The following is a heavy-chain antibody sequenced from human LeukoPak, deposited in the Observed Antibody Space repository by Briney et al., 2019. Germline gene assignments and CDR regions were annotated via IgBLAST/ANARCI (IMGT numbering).Heavy chain of an antibody. CDR1: GYTFTSYD. J-gene: IGHJ4*02. CDR3: ARGGFGSGSHFDY. Sequence: GASVKVSCKASGYTFTSYDIIWVRQATGQGLEWMGWMNPNSGDTGYVQKFQGRVTMTRSTSISTAYMELSGLRSEDTAIYYCARGGFGSGSHFDYWGQGTLVTVSS. CDR2: MNPNSGDT. V-gene: IGHV1-8*01. D-gene: IGHD3-10*01.